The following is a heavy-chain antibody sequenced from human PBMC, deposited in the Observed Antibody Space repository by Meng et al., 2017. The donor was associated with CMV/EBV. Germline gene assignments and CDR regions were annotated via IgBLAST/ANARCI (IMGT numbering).Heavy chain of an antibody. CDR2: ISYDGSNK. J-gene: IGHJ6*02. CDR1: GFTFSSYA. D-gene: IGHD2-2*01. CDR3: ARARKAAAKGYYYGMDV. Sequence: GGSLRLSCAASGFTFSSYAMHWVRQAPGKGLEWVAVISYDGSNKYYADSVKGRFTISRDNSKNTLYLQMNRLRAEDTAVYYGARARKAAAKGYYYGMDVWGQGTTVTVSS. V-gene: IGHV3-30-3*01.